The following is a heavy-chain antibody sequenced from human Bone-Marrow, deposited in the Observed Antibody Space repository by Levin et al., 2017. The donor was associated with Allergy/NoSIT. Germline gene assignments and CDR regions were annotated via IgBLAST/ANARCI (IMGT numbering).Heavy chain of an antibody. J-gene: IGHJ4*02. CDR1: GFTFSSYS. CDR3: AREAHDSSGYYPPTV. CDR2: ISSSSSYI. V-gene: IGHV3-21*01. Sequence: GESLKISCAASGFTFSSYSMNWVRQAPGKGLEWVSSISSSSSYIYYADSVKGRFTISRDNAKNSLYLQMNSLRAEDTAVYYCAREAHDSSGYYPPTVWGQGTLVTVSS. D-gene: IGHD3-22*01.